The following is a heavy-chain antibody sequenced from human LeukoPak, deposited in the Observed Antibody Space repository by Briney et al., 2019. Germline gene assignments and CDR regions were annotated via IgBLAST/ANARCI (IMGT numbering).Heavy chain of an antibody. CDR3: ARSMAVAGRGAFDI. J-gene: IGHJ3*02. D-gene: IGHD6-19*01. Sequence: WETLSLTCTVSGGSISSYYWSWIRQPPGKGLEWIGYIYYSGSTNYNPSLKSRVTISVDTSKNQFSLKLSSVTAADTAVYYCARSMAVAGRGAFDIWGQGTMVTVSS. CDR2: IYYSGST. V-gene: IGHV4-59*01. CDR1: GGSISSYY.